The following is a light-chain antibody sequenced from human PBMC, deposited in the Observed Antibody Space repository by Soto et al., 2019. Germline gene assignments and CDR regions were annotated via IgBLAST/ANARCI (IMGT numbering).Light chain of an antibody. CDR3: HHHGSAPWT. V-gene: IGKV3-20*01. J-gene: IGKJ1*01. CDR2: GAS. Sequence: EIVLTQSPGTLSLSPGERATLSCRASQSVGGNFLAWYHQSPGQAPRLLIYGASSRATGIPDRFSGSGSGTDFTLTIGRLEPEDFALYFCHHHGSAPWTFGQGTEVEIK. CDR1: QSVGGNF.